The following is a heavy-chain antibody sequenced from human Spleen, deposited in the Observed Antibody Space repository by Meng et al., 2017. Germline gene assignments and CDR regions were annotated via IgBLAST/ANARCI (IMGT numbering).Heavy chain of an antibody. D-gene: IGHD6-19*01. V-gene: IGHV4-39*01. Sequence: QLPLPESGPALAHPYNGRSLPCGVSGDYIGTGAYYWGWIRQPPGKGLEWIGSIGHSGFTYYTPSLKSRVTVSIDTSKNQFSLKLTSVTAADTAVYYCVRSSGWVRTGFDPWGQGTLVTVSS. CDR1: GDYIGTGAYY. CDR3: VRSSGWVRTGFDP. CDR2: IGHSGFT. J-gene: IGHJ5*02.